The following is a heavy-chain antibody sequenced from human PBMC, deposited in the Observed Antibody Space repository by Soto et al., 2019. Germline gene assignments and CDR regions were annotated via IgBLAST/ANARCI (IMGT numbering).Heavy chain of an antibody. CDR3: ARAARKMRYFDY. Sequence: PSETLSLTCAVYGGSFSGYYWSWIRQPPGKGLEWIGEINHSGSTNYNPSLKSRVTISVDTSKNQFSLKLSSVTAADTAVYYCARAARKMRYFDYWGQGTLVTVSS. V-gene: IGHV4-34*01. D-gene: IGHD6-6*01. CDR1: GGSFSGYY. CDR2: INHSGST. J-gene: IGHJ4*02.